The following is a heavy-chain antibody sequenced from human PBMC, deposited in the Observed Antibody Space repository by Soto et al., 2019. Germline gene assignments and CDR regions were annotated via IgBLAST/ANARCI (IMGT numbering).Heavy chain of an antibody. J-gene: IGHJ1*01. D-gene: IGHD3-3*01. CDR1: GCTFGGYA. CDR2: ISDSGGNT. CDR3: AKAVGAVQWLFAEWTKGVEYFLH. V-gene: IGHV3-23*01. Sequence: EGSLRLSCAASGCTFGGYATSWGRLAPGKRLEWVSTISDSGGNTYNTDSVKGRFTISRDNSKDTLYLQMNSLRADDTAVYYCAKAVGAVQWLFAEWTKGVEYFLHWCPGPLVSVFS.